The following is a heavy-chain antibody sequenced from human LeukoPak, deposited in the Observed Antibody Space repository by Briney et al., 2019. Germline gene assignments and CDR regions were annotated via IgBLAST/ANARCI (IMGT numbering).Heavy chain of an antibody. J-gene: IGHJ4*02. CDR3: ARGIKYSSRRNYFDY. Sequence: ASVKVSCKASGYTFTSYDINWVRQATGQGLEWMGWMNPNSGNTGYALKFQGRVTMTRNTSISTAYMELSSLRSEDTAVYYCARGIKYSSRRNYFDYWGQGTLVTVSS. D-gene: IGHD6-6*01. CDR2: MNPNSGNT. V-gene: IGHV1-8*01. CDR1: GYTFTSYD.